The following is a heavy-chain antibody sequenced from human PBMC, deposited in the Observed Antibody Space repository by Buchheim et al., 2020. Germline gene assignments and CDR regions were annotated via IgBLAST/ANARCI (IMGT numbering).Heavy chain of an antibody. D-gene: IGHD6-6*01. CDR2: ISSSSSYI. Sequence: EVQLVESGGGLVKPGGSLRLSCAASGFTFSSYSMNWVRQAPGKGLEWVSSISSSSSYIYHADSVKGRFTISRDNAKNSLYLQMNSLRAEDTAVYYCARDGIAARRIYYYGMDVWGQGTT. J-gene: IGHJ6*02. V-gene: IGHV3-21*01. CDR1: GFTFSSYS. CDR3: ARDGIAARRIYYYGMDV.